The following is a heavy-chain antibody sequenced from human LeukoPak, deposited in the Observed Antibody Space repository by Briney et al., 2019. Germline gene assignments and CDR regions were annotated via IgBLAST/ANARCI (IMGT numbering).Heavy chain of an antibody. V-gene: IGHV4-30-2*01. J-gene: IGHJ5*02. Sequence: PSQTLSLTCAVSGGSISSGGSSWSWIRQPPGKSLEWIGYIYHSGSTYYNPSLKSRVTISVDRSKNQFSLKLSSVTAADTAVYYCARGYSSSSSWFDPWGQGTLVTVSS. CDR1: GGSISSGGSS. CDR2: IYHSGST. D-gene: IGHD6-6*01. CDR3: ARGYSSSSSWFDP.